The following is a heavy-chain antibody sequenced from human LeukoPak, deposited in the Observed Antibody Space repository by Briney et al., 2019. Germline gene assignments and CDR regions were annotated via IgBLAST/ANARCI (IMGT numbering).Heavy chain of an antibody. CDR3: ARRSSSSSWTLGY. V-gene: IGHV3-11*06. J-gene: IGHJ4*02. Sequence: PGGSLRLSCAASGFTFSDYYMSWIRQAPGKGLEWVSYISSSSSYTNYADSVKGRFTISRDNAKNSLYLEMSSLRAEDTAVYYCARRSSSSSWTLGYWGQGTLVTVSS. D-gene: IGHD6-13*01. CDR2: ISSSSSYT. CDR1: GFTFSDYY.